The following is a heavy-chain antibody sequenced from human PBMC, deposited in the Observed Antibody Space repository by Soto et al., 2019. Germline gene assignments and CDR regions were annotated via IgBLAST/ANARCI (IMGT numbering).Heavy chain of an antibody. CDR3: ARFYYDSSGYLPSPYYYYYGMDV. D-gene: IGHD3-22*01. Sequence: PGGSLRLSCAASGFTFSSYSMNWVRQAPGKGLEWVSYISPSSSTIYYADSVKGRFTISRDNAKNSLYLQMNSLRAEDTAVYYCARFYYDSSGYLPSPYYYYYGMDVWGQGTTVTVSS. J-gene: IGHJ6*02. V-gene: IGHV3-48*01. CDR1: GFTFSSYS. CDR2: ISPSSSTI.